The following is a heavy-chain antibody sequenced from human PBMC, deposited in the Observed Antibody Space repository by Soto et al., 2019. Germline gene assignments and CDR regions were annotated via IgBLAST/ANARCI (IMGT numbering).Heavy chain of an antibody. CDR1: GFTFSSYG. CDR2: IWYDGSNK. CDR3: AREPLGIHYGMDV. D-gene: IGHD3-10*01. Sequence: QVQLVESGGGVVQPGRSLRLSCAASGFTFSSYGMHWVRQAPGKGLEWVAVIWYDGSNKYYADSVKGRFTISRDNSKNTLYLQMNGLRAEDPAVYYCAREPLGIHYGMDVWGQGTTVTVSS. V-gene: IGHV3-33*01. J-gene: IGHJ6*02.